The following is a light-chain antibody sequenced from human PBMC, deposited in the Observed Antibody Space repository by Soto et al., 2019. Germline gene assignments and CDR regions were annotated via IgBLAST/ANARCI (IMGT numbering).Light chain of an antibody. CDR1: SSDVGGYNY. V-gene: IGLV2-14*01. CDR3: SSYTSSSIDYV. J-gene: IGLJ1*01. Sequence: QSALTQPASVSGSPGQSITISCTGTSSDVGGYNYVSWYRQHPGKAPKLMIYEVSNRPSGVSNRFSGSKSGNTASLTISGLQAEDAADYYCSSYTSSSIDYVFGTGTKVTVL. CDR2: EVS.